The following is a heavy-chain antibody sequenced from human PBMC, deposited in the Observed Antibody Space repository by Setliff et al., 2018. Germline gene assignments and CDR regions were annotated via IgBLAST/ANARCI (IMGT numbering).Heavy chain of an antibody. J-gene: IGHJ6*02. D-gene: IGHD2-15*01. CDR1: GFSFSRYE. V-gene: IGHV3-48*03. Sequence: GGSLRLSCAAPGFSFSRYEMIWVRQAPGKGLEWVSKTHIDGITVYSDSVKGRSIIYRDNARNSLHLQMNSLRAEDTAIYFCARRLPYYGMDVWGQGTTVTVSS. CDR2: THIDGITV. CDR3: ARRLPYYGMDV.